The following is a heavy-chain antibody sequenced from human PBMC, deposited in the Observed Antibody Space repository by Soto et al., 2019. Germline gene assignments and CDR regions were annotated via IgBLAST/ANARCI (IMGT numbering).Heavy chain of an antibody. CDR2: ISGYNGDT. CDR3: AKKGQPPYYYYGLDV. Sequence: ASVKVSCKASGYTFTRYGISWVRQAPGQGLEWMGWISGYNGDTNYAQKFQDRVSMTIDTSTGTAYMELRSLTSDDTAIYYCAKKGQPPYYYYGLDVWGQ. V-gene: IGHV1-18*01. CDR1: GYTFTRYG. J-gene: IGHJ6*02.